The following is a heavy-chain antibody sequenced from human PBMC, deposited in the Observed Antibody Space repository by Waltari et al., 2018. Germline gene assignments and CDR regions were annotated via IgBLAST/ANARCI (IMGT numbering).Heavy chain of an antibody. V-gene: IGHV4-39*01. D-gene: IGHD5-12*01. J-gene: IGHJ3*01. Sequence: QLQLQESGPGLVKPSETLALTCSVSGGSITTNRHYWGWIRQPPGQGLGRLGTISYTGATYGSPSLRGRLTLSRDTTMNQLSLKLGSVTAADTAVYYCATYIGASVGTAAFDVWGQGTMVTVSS. CDR2: ISYTGAT. CDR3: ATYIGASVGTAAFDV. CDR1: GGSITTNRHY.